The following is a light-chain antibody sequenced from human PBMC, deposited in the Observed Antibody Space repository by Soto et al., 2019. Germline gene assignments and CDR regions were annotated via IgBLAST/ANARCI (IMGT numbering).Light chain of an antibody. V-gene: IGKV1-5*01. CDR2: DAS. CDR1: QSISSW. J-gene: IGKJ1*01. Sequence: DIQMTQSPSTLSASVGDRVTITCRASQSISSWLAWYQQKPGKAPKFLMYDASTLESGVPSRFSGSGSGTDFTLTISSLQPEDFATYSCQQSYNSPQTFGQGTKVDIK. CDR3: QQSYNSPQT.